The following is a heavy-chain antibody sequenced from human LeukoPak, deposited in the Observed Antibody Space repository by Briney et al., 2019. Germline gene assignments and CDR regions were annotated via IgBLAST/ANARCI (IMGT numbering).Heavy chain of an antibody. CDR2: INHSGST. CDR1: GGSFSGYY. Sequence: SETLSLTCAVPGGSFSGYYWTWIRQPPGKGLEWIGEINHSGSTNYNTSLKSRVTISVDTSKNQLSLKLRSVTAADTAVYYCARNLSAGTGNTYAYWGQGTLVTVSS. D-gene: IGHD1-1*01. V-gene: IGHV4-34*01. CDR3: ARNLSAGTGNTYAY. J-gene: IGHJ4*02.